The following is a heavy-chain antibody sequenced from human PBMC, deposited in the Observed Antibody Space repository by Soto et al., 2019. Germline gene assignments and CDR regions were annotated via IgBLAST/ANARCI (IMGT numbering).Heavy chain of an antibody. Sequence: QVQLQESGPGLVKPSETLSLTCTVSGGSISSYYWSWIRQPPGKGLEWIGYIYYSGSTYYIPSLKSPLTISVDTSKTQFSLKLTSVTAADTAVYFCARGGWRQIDYWGQGTLVTVSS. D-gene: IGHD3-3*01. J-gene: IGHJ4*02. CDR1: GGSISSYY. CDR3: ARGGWRQIDY. V-gene: IGHV4-59*08. CDR2: IYYSGST.